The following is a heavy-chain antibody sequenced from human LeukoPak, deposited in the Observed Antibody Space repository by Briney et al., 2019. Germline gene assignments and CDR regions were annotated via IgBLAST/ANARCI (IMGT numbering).Heavy chain of an antibody. CDR1: GFTFSSYS. J-gene: IGHJ4*02. Sequence: GGSLRLSCAASGFTFSSYSMNWVRQAPGKGLEWVSSISGSSSYIYYADSVKGRFTISRDNAKNSLYLQMNSLRAEDTAVYYCASEDFDYWGQGTLVTVSS. CDR2: ISGSSSYI. CDR3: ASEDFDY. V-gene: IGHV3-21*01.